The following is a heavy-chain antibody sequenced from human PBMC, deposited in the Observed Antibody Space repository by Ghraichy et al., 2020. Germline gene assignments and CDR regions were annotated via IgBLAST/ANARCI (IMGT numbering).Heavy chain of an antibody. V-gene: IGHV3-23*01. D-gene: IGHD6-19*01. Sequence: ETLSLTCAASGFTFSSYAMSWVRQAPGKGLEWVSAISGSGGSTYYADSVKGRFTISRDNSKNTLYLQMNSLRAADTAVYYCAKDHGSGWWDWGQGTLVTVSS. CDR1: GFTFSSYA. CDR2: ISGSGGST. J-gene: IGHJ4*02. CDR3: AKDHGSGWWD.